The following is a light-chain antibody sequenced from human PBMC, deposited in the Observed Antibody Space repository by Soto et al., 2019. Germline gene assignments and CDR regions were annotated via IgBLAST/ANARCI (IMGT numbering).Light chain of an antibody. J-gene: IGKJ5*01. CDR3: QQSYSTPIT. Sequence: DIRLSQSPSTLSAAIGDSVTITCRASQNIRNLLAWYQQKPGKAPKPLIYDASSLESGVPSRFSGSGSGTEFTLTISSLQPEDFATYYCQQSYSTPITFGQGTRLEIK. CDR2: DAS. V-gene: IGKV1-5*01. CDR1: QNIRNL.